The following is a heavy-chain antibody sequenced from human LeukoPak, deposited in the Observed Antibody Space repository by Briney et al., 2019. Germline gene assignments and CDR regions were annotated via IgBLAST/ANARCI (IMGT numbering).Heavy chain of an antibody. D-gene: IGHD6-19*01. J-gene: IGHJ6*03. CDR2: IIPIFGTA. CDR3: AREIAVAGTTDYYYYMDV. Sequence: GASVKVSCKASGRTFSSYAISWVRQAPGQGLEWMGGIIPIFGTANYAQKFQGRVTITADESTSTAYMELSSLRSEDTAVYYCAREIAVAGTTDYYYYMDVWGKGTTVTVSS. V-gene: IGHV1-69*13. CDR1: GRTFSSYA.